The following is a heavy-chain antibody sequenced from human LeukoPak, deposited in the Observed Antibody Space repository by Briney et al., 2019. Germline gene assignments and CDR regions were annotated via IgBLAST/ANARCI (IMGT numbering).Heavy chain of an antibody. CDR2: INSAGRTT. Sequence: GGSLRLSCAASGLTFSSYWMDWVRHAPGKGLVWVSRINSAGRTTTYADSVKGRFTISRDNAKNTLYLQMNSLRAEDTAVYYCATEGRYFDWSFDPWGQGTLVTVSS. J-gene: IGHJ5*02. CDR3: ATEGRYFDWSFDP. V-gene: IGHV3-74*01. D-gene: IGHD3-9*01. CDR1: GLTFSSYW.